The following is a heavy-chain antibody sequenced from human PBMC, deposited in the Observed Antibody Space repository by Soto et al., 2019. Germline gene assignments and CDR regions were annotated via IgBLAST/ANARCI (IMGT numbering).Heavy chain of an antibody. D-gene: IGHD2-15*01. Sequence: QVHLVESGGGVVQPGRSLTLSCAASGFTFTNYAMHWVRQAPGKGLEWVSIISFDGNFKYYGDSVKGRVTISRDDSKNTVSLQMNSLTPEDTALYYCAEGGDGSIPFDDWGQGTLVIVSS. CDR1: GFTFTNYA. J-gene: IGHJ4*02. CDR3: AEGGDGSIPFDD. V-gene: IGHV3-30*18. CDR2: ISFDGNFK.